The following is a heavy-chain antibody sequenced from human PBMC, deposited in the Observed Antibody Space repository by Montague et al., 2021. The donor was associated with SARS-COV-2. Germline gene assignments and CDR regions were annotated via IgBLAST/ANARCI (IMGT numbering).Heavy chain of an antibody. CDR2: IDWDDDK. J-gene: IGHJ6*02. V-gene: IGHV2-70*01. Sequence: PALVKPTQTLTLTCTFSGFSLSTSGLCVSWIRQPPGKALEWLALIDWDDDKYYSTSLKTRLTISKDTSKNQVVLTMTNMDPVDTATYYCARTQIVDICYYYYGMDVWGQGTTVTVSS. CDR1: GFSLSTSGLC. CDR3: ARTQIVDICYYYYGMDV. D-gene: IGHD5-12*01.